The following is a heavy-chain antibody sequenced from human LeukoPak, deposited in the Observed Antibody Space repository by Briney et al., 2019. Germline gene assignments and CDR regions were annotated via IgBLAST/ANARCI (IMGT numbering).Heavy chain of an antibody. CDR1: GFTFSSYS. CDR2: ISSSSSYI. CDR3: ARDNCSGGSCFFDY. J-gene: IGHJ4*02. D-gene: IGHD2-15*01. Sequence: KSGGSLRLSCAASGFTFSSYSMNWVRQAPGKGLEWVSSISSSSSYIYYADSVKGRFTISRDNAKNSLYLQMNSLRAEDTAVYYCARDNCSGGSCFFDYWGQGTLVTVSS. V-gene: IGHV3-21*01.